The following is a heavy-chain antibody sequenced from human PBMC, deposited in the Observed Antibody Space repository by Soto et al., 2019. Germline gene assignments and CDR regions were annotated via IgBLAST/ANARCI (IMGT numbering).Heavy chain of an antibody. Sequence: GASVKVSCKASGYTFTSYAMHWVRQAPGQRLEWMGWINAGNGNTKYSQKFQGRVTITRDTSASTAYMELSSLRSEDTAVYYCASGDYYGSGSLRGKDYYYMDVWGKGTTVTVSS. CDR3: ASGDYYGSGSLRGKDYYYMDV. CDR1: GYTFTSYA. J-gene: IGHJ6*03. V-gene: IGHV1-3*01. D-gene: IGHD3-10*01. CDR2: INAGNGNT.